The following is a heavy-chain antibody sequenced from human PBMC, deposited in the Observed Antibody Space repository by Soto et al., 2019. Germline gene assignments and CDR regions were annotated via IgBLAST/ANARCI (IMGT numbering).Heavy chain of an antibody. Sequence: LRLSCAASGFNFITYSLSWVRQAPGKGLEWVASISSSAVYIDYADSVKGRFTISRDNANNSLYLQMNSLRAEDTATYYCVRDGLDYYDTARLYFDKWGQGTLVTVSS. CDR1: GFNFITYS. CDR2: ISSSAVYI. D-gene: IGHD3-22*01. CDR3: VRDGLDYYDTARLYFDK. J-gene: IGHJ4*02. V-gene: IGHV3-21*01.